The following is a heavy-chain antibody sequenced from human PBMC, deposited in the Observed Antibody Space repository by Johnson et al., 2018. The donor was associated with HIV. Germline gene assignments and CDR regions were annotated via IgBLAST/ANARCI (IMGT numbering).Heavy chain of an antibody. Sequence: QVQLVESGGGLVKPGGSLRLSCAASGFTFSDYYMSWIRQAPGKGLEWVSGINWNGGSTGYAASVKGRFTISRDNGRNSLYLQMNSLRAEDTAVYYCARKGDAFDIWGQGTMVTVSS. CDR3: ARKGDAFDI. CDR2: INWNGGST. V-gene: IGHV3-11*01. J-gene: IGHJ3*02. CDR1: GFTFSDYY.